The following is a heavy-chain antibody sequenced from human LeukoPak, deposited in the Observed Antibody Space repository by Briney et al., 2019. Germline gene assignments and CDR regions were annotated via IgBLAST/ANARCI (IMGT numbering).Heavy chain of an antibody. Sequence: SVKVSFKASGGTFSSYAISWVRQAPGQGLEWMGRIIPIFGTANYAQKFQGRVTITTDESTSTAYMELSSLRSEDAAVYYCARDRWRDVCSGGSCNKFDYWGQGTLVTVSS. D-gene: IGHD2-15*01. CDR1: GGTFSSYA. V-gene: IGHV1-69*05. J-gene: IGHJ4*02. CDR3: ARDRWRDVCSGGSCNKFDY. CDR2: IIPIFGTA.